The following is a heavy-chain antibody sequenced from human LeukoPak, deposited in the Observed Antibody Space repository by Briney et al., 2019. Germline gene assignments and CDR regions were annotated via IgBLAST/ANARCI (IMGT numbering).Heavy chain of an antibody. J-gene: IGHJ4*02. V-gene: IGHV3-66*01. CDR1: GFTFDDYG. D-gene: IGHD3-10*01. CDR3: ARELSYYGSGSYYRSVALDY. CDR2: IYSGGST. Sequence: GGSLRLSCAASGFTFDDYGMSWVRQAPGKGLEWVSVIYSGGSTYYADSVKGRFTISRDNSKNILYLQMNSLRDEDTAVYYCARELSYYGSGSYYRSVALDYWGQGTLVTVSS.